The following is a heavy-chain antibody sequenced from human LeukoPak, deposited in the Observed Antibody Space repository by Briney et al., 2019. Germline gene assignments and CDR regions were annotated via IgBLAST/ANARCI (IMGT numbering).Heavy chain of an antibody. V-gene: IGHV4-31*03. Sequence: PSQTLSLTCTVSGGSISSGGYYWSWIRQHPGKGLEWIGYIYYSGSTYYNPSLKSRVTISVDTSKNQFCLKLSSVTAADTAVYYCAKQQQLPPYGMDVWGQGTTVTVSS. CDR1: GGSISSGGYY. J-gene: IGHJ6*02. CDR2: IYYSGST. D-gene: IGHD6-13*01. CDR3: AKQQQLPPYGMDV.